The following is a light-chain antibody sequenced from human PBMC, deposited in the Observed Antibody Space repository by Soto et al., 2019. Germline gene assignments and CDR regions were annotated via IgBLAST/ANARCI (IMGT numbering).Light chain of an antibody. CDR3: QQSYSTPPIT. CDR1: QNISSF. Sequence: IQMTQSPSSLSASVGDRVTITCRASQNISSFLNWYQQRPGKAPKLLIHDASSLQSGVPSRFSGRGSGTDFTLTISSLQPEDFATYYCQQSYSTPPITFGQGTRLEIK. V-gene: IGKV1-39*01. CDR2: DAS. J-gene: IGKJ5*01.